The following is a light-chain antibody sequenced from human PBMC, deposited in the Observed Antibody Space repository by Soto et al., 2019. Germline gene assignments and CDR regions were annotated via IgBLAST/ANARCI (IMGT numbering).Light chain of an antibody. J-gene: IGLJ1*01. CDR1: SSDVDGYNY. Sequence: QSALTQPASVSGSPGQSITISCTGTSSDVDGYNYASWYQQPPGKAPKLMKYDVSNRPSGVSNRVSGSESGNTASLTISGFQAEDEADYYGSSFTSGSTYVFGSGTKVTVL. V-gene: IGLV2-14*01. CDR2: DVS. CDR3: SSFTSGSTYV.